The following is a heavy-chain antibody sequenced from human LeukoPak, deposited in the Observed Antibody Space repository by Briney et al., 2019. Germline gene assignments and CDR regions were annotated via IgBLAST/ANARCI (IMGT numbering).Heavy chain of an antibody. CDR1: GGTFSSYA. CDR3: ASSRKWECDY. Sequence: GASVKVSCKASGGTFSSYAISWVRQAPGQGLEWMGIINPSGGSTSYAQKFQGRVTMTRDTSTSTVYMELSSLRSEDTAVYYCASSRKWECDYWGQGTLVTVSS. CDR2: INPSGGST. J-gene: IGHJ4*02. V-gene: IGHV1-46*01. D-gene: IGHD1-26*01.